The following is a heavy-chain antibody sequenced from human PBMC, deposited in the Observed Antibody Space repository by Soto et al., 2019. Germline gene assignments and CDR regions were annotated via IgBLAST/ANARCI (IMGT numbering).Heavy chain of an antibody. CDR2: IYHTGRT. J-gene: IGHJ3*02. CDR3: LRDEAHYDILTGSSLGRAFDI. Sequence: QLQLQESGPSLVKPSGTLSLTCVITNASISSSNWWSWVRQAPGKGLEWIGEIYHTGRTNYAPSLKSRVTMSIDKSNNRFSLRLTSLTAADTAVYYCLRDEAHYDILTGSSLGRAFDIWGQGTMVTVSS. D-gene: IGHD3-9*01. CDR1: NASISSSNW. V-gene: IGHV4-4*02.